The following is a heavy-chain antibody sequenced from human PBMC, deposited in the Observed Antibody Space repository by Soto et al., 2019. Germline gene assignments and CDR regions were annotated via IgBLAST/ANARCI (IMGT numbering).Heavy chain of an antibody. CDR1: GFTFNNYA. Sequence: EVQLLESGGGLAQPGGSLRLSCAASGFTFNNYAMIWVRQAPGKGLEWVSAISGSGGNAFYADSVKGRFTISRDNSQDTLYVQMSSLRAEDTAFYYCARNVRGVAALRIGATFDYWGQGTLVSVSS. CDR2: ISGSGGNA. D-gene: IGHD6-13*01. J-gene: IGHJ4*02. V-gene: IGHV3-23*01. CDR3: ARNVRGVAALRIGATFDY.